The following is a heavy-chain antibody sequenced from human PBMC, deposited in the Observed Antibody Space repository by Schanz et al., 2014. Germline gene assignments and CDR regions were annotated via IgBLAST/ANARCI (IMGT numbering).Heavy chain of an antibody. Sequence: QLQLVESGGGVVQPGGSLRLSCATSGFIFSSYNMHWVRQAPGKGLEWVAFIRYDGSNKYYADSVKGRFTISRDNSKNTLYLQMNSLRTEDTAVYFCAKSYDTSGYSGFDYWGQGTLVTVSS. D-gene: IGHD3-22*01. V-gene: IGHV3-30*02. CDR3: AKSYDTSGYSGFDY. CDR2: IRYDGSNK. CDR1: GFIFSSYN. J-gene: IGHJ4*02.